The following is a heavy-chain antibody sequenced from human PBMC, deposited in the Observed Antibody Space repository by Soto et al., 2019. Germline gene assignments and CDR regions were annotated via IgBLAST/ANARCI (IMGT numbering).Heavy chain of an antibody. CDR3: ARVGRSGRGYSGYDAGRYYYYYYMDV. CDR2: INHSGST. V-gene: IGHV4-34*01. D-gene: IGHD5-12*01. J-gene: IGHJ6*03. Sequence: SGTLSLTCAVYGGSFSGSYWSWFRQPPGKGLEWIGEINHSGSTNYNPSLKSRVTISVDTSKNQFSLKLSSVTAADTAVYYCARVGRSGRGYSGYDAGRYYYYYYMDVWGKGTTVTVSS. CDR1: GGSFSGSY.